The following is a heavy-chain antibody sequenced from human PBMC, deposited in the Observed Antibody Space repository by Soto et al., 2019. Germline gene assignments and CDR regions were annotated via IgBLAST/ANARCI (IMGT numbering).Heavy chain of an antibody. J-gene: IGHJ5*02. CDR3: ARHVLQYNGMDP. D-gene: IGHD1-1*01. CDR2: INHSGTT. Sequence: QVQLQHWGAGLLEPSETLSLTCGISGGSFSGFYWSWIRQSPGKGLEWIGEINHSGTTHYNPSLESRVNIWIYTSKARFSLNVNSVTAADTAIYYCARHVLQYNGMDPWGQGTLVSVSS. V-gene: IGHV4-34*01. CDR1: GGSFSGFY.